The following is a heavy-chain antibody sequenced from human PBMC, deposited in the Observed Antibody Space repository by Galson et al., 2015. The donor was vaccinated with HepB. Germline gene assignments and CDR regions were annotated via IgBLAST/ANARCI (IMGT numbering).Heavy chain of an antibody. CDR2: ISSSSSYI. CDR1: GFTFSSYS. CDR3: ARDTQGDYVWGNLGVVDV. V-gene: IGHV3-21*01. J-gene: IGHJ6*02. D-gene: IGHD3-16*01. Sequence: SLRLSCAASGFTFSSYSMNWVRQAPGKGLEWVSSISSSSSYIYYVDSVKGRFTISRDNAKNSLYLQMNSLRAEDTAVYYCARDTQGDYVWGNLGVVDVWGQGTTVTVSS.